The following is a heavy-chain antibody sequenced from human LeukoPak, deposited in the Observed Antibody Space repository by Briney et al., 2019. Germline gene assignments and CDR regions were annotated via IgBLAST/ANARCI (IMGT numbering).Heavy chain of an antibody. CDR3: ARITIFGVVIIADP. Sequence: SETLSLTCAVYGGSFSGYYWSWIRQPPGKGLEWIGEINHSGSTNYNPSLKSRVTISVDTSKNQFSLKLSSVTAADTAVYYCARITIFGVVIIADPWGQGTLVTVSS. CDR1: GGSFSGYY. D-gene: IGHD3-3*01. V-gene: IGHV4-34*01. CDR2: INHSGST. J-gene: IGHJ5*02.